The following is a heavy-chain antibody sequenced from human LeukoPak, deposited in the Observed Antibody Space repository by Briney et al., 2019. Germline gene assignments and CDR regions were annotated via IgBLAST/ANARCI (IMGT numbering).Heavy chain of an antibody. CDR3: ARVLGGFWSGHRTFDY. V-gene: IGHV4-38-2*02. CDR2: IYHSGST. Sequence: SETLSLTCTVSGYSISSGYYWGWIRQPPGKGLEWIGSIYHSGSTYYNPSLKGRVTISVDTSKNQFSLKLSSVTVADTAVYYCARVLGGFWSGHRTFDYWGQGSLVTVSS. CDR1: GYSISSGYY. J-gene: IGHJ4*02. D-gene: IGHD3-3*01.